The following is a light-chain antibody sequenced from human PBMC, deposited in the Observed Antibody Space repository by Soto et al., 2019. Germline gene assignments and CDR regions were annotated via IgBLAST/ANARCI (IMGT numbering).Light chain of an antibody. CDR1: LSDVGGYNY. V-gene: IGLV2-14*01. J-gene: IGLJ2*01. CDR2: DVS. CDR3: SSYTSSSTRV. Sequence: QSALTQPASVSGSPGQSITISCTGTLSDVGGYNYVSWYQQHPGKAPKLMIYDVSNRPSGVSNRFSGSKSGNTASLTISGLQAEDEADYYCSSYTSSSTRVFGGGTKLTVL.